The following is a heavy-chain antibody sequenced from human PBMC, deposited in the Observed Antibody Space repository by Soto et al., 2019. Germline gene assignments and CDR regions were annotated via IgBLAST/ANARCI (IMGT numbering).Heavy chain of an antibody. Sequence: SETLSLTCIVSGVSVRSYTWSWVRQPANKGLEWIGRVFSSVSATYNPSLKSRVSISMDTPENRISLKLDSVTAADAGVYFCARDGMTTGHTWGQGTLVTVYS. J-gene: IGHJ4*02. CDR3: ARDGMTTGHT. CDR2: VFSSVSA. V-gene: IGHV4-4*07. D-gene: IGHD3-9*01. CDR1: GVSVRSYT.